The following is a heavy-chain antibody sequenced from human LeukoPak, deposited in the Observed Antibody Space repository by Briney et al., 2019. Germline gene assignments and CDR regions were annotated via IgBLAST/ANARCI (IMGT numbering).Heavy chain of an antibody. J-gene: IGHJ4*02. CDR1: GGSISSSSYY. Sequence: SSETLSLTCTVSGGSISSSSYYWGWIRQPPGKGLEWIGSIYYSGSTYYNPSLKSRVTISVDTSKNQFSLKLSSVTAADTAVYYCARHNLFFGYGSGRPLSGYFDYWGQGTLVTVSS. CDR3: ARHNLFFGYGSGRPLSGYFDY. CDR2: IYYSGST. V-gene: IGHV4-39*01. D-gene: IGHD3-10*01.